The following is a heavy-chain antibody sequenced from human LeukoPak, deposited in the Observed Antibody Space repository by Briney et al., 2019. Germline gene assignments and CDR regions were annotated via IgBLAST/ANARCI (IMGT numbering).Heavy chain of an antibody. Sequence: ASVKVSCKASGYTFTGYYMHWVRQAPGQGLEWMGWINPNSGGTNYAQKFQGRVTMTRDTSISTAYMELSRLRSDDTAVYYCATEQWPGSGLDYWGQGTLVTVSS. D-gene: IGHD6-19*01. J-gene: IGHJ4*02. CDR1: GYTFTGYY. V-gene: IGHV1-2*02. CDR2: INPNSGGT. CDR3: ATEQWPGSGLDY.